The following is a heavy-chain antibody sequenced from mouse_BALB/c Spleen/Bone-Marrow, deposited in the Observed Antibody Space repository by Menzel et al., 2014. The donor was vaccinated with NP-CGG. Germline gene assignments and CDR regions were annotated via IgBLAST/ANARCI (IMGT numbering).Heavy chain of an antibody. V-gene: IGHV1S81*02. CDR3: TRYGYDPLYAMDY. CDR2: INPSNGGT. D-gene: IGHD2-3*01. J-gene: IGHJ4*01. CDR1: GYTFTSYY. Sequence: VQLQQSGAELVKPGASVKLSRKASGYTFTSYYMYWVKQRPGQGLEWIGGINPSNGGTNFNEKFKSKATLTVDKSSSTAYMQLSSLTSEDSAVYYCTRYGYDPLYAMDYWGQGTSVTVSP.